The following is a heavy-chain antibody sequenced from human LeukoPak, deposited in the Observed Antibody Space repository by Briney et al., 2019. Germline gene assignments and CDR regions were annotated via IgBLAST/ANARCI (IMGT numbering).Heavy chain of an antibody. Sequence: GGSLRLSCAASGFTFSSYWMSWVRQAPGKGPEWVANIKQDGSEKYYVDSVKGRFTISRDNAKNSLYLQMNSLRAEDTAVYYCARDELASSSWAYYYYYMDVWGKGTTVTVSS. D-gene: IGHD6-13*01. CDR1: GFTFSSYW. V-gene: IGHV3-7*01. CDR2: IKQDGSEK. J-gene: IGHJ6*03. CDR3: ARDELASSSWAYYYYYMDV.